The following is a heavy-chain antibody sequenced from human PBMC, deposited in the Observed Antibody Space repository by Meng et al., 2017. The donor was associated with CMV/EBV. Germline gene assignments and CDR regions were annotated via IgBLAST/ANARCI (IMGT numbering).Heavy chain of an antibody. CDR1: GGSISSSSYY. CDR3: ARRDDFWSGYLN. Sequence: SETLSLTCTVSGGSISSSSYYWGWVRQPPGQGFEWIGSLYYTGSTYYNTSLGSRVTMSVDTSKNQFSLKLSSVTAADTAVYYCARRDDFWSGYLNWGQGTLVTVSS. V-gene: IGHV4-39*01. D-gene: IGHD3-3*01. J-gene: IGHJ4*02. CDR2: LYYTGST.